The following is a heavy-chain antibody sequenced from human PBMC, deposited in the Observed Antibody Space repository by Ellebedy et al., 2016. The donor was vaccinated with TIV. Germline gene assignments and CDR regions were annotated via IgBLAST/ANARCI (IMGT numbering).Heavy chain of an antibody. CDR3: ARDLGVSETSYLLFY. Sequence: PGGSLRLSCAASGFIFSSYTMHWVRQAPGKGLEWVAVTSDDGRSIHYADSVKGRFTISRDNSKNTLYLQMNSLRPEDTAVYHCARDLGVSETSYLLFYWGQGTLVTASS. J-gene: IGHJ4*02. CDR1: GFIFSSYT. CDR2: TSDDGRSI. D-gene: IGHD1-26*01. V-gene: IGHV3-30*04.